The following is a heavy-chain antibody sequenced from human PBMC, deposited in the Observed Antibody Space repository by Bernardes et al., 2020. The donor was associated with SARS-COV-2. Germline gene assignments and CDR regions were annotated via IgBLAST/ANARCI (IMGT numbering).Heavy chain of an antibody. CDR3: TKGGGPFEY. Sequence: SETLSLTCTVSGVSIGSAYWSWIRQPPGKGLEWIGYLSSSGSTQYSPSLESRVFISIDTSKNHFSLKVSSVTAADTAIYYCTKGGGPFEYWGQGALVTVSS. J-gene: IGHJ4*02. CDR2: LSSSGST. CDR1: GVSIGSAY. D-gene: IGHD2-15*01. V-gene: IGHV4-59*01.